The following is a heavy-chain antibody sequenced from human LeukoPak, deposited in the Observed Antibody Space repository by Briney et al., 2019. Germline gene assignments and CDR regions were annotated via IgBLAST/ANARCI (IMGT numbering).Heavy chain of an antibody. J-gene: IGHJ4*02. CDR1: GGSFSGYY. V-gene: IGHV4-34*01. D-gene: IGHD6-13*01. Sequence: ASETLSLTCAVYGGSFSGYYWSWIRQPPGRGLEWIGEINHSGSTNYNPSLKSRVTISVDTSKNQFSLKLSSVTAADTAVYYCARGQRKTRYSSSWYTTYWGQGTLVTVSS. CDR2: INHSGST. CDR3: ARGQRKTRYSSSWYTTY.